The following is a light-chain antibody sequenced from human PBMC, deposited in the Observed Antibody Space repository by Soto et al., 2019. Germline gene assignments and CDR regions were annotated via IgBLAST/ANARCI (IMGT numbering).Light chain of an antibody. J-gene: IGKJ4*01. Sequence: EMVMTQSPGILSVSPGERATLSCRANESISSNLAWYQQKPGRAPRLLIYGAATRATGIPARFSGSGSGTDFTLTINSLQSEDFAVYYCQMYNNWVGTFGGGTKVDIK. CDR1: ESISSN. V-gene: IGKV3-15*01. CDR2: GAA. CDR3: QMYNNWVGT.